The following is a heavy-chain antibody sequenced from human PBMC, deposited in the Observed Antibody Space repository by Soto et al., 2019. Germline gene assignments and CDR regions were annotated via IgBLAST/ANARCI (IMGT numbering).Heavy chain of an antibody. CDR1: GLTLSNYA. D-gene: IGHD1-1*01. Sequence: EVQLLESGGGLEQPGGSLRLSCAASGLTLSNYAMSWVRQAPGKGLEWVSIISASGGSAYYAASVKGRFTTSRDNSKNTLYLQMNRLRPDDTAVYYCAEGRQLWDPFDEWGQGTLVTVSS. J-gene: IGHJ4*02. V-gene: IGHV3-23*01. CDR3: AEGRQLWDPFDE. CDR2: ISASGGSA.